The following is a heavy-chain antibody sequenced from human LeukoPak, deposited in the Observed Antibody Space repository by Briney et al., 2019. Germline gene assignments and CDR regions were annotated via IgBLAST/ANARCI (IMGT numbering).Heavy chain of an antibody. CDR3: ARVWGSTGDLNY. CDR1: GFTFSSYA. D-gene: IGHD7-27*01. Sequence: HPGGSLRLSCAASGFTFSSYAMSWVRQAPGKGLVWVSRINTDGDITTYADSVKGRFTVSRDNAKNTVYLQMNSLRGEDTAVYYCARVWGSTGDLNYWGQGTLVTVSS. CDR2: INTDGDIT. J-gene: IGHJ4*02. V-gene: IGHV3-74*01.